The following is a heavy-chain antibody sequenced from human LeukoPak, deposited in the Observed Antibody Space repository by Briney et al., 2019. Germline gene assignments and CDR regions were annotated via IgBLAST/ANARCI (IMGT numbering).Heavy chain of an antibody. V-gene: IGHV1-46*01. CDR3: AREATVTSNWFDP. Sequence: ASVKVSCKASGYTFTSYYMHWVRQAPGQGLERMGTINPSGGSTSYAQKFQGRVTMTRDMSTSTVYMELSSLRSEDTAVYYCAREATVTSNWFDPWGQGTLVTVSS. CDR1: GYTFTSYY. CDR2: INPSGGST. J-gene: IGHJ5*02. D-gene: IGHD4-17*01.